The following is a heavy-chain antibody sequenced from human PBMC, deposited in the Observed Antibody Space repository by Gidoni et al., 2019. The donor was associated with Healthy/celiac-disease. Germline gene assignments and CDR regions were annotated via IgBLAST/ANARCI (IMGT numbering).Heavy chain of an antibody. Sequence: EVQLLESGGGLVQPGGSLRLSCAASGFPFSSYAMSWVRQAPGKGLEWVSAISGSGGSTYYADSVKGRFTISRDNSKNTLYLQMNSLRAEDTAVYYCAKGPQGYSYFDYWGQGTLVTVSS. CDR2: ISGSGGST. V-gene: IGHV3-23*01. D-gene: IGHD5-18*01. CDR3: AKGPQGYSYFDY. J-gene: IGHJ4*02. CDR1: GFPFSSYA.